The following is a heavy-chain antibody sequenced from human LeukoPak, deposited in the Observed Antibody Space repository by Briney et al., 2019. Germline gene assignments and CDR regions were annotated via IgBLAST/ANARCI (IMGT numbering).Heavy chain of an antibody. D-gene: IGHD3-10*01. CDR3: ARDRSQGVRFGDLRIGV. Sequence: GGSLRLSCAASGFTFSSYAMHWVRQAPGKGLEWVAVISYDGSNKYYADSVKGRFTISRDNSKNTLYLQMNSLRAEDTAVYYCARDRSQGVRFGDLRIGVWGKGTTVTVSS. V-gene: IGHV3-30*04. J-gene: IGHJ6*04. CDR1: GFTFSSYA. CDR2: ISYDGSNK.